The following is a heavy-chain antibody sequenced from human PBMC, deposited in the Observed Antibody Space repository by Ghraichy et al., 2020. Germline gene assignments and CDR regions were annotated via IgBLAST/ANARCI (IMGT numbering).Heavy chain of an antibody. D-gene: IGHD6-25*01. CDR2: ITGSSSSI. CDR1: GFTFSGYS. V-gene: IGHV3-48*02. J-gene: IGHJ4*02. Sequence: LSLTCAASGFTFSGYSLNWVRQAPGKGLEWVSYITGSSSSIYYADSVKGRFTISRDNAKNSLYLQMNSLRDEDTAVYYCARGIAAVFDYWGQGTLVTVSS. CDR3: ARGIAAVFDY.